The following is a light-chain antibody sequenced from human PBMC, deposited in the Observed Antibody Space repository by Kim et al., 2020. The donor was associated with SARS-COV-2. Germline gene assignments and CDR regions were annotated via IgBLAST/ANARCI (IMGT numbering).Light chain of an antibody. Sequence: PGERATLACRASQSVYSSYLGWYQQKPGQAPRLLIYGASSRATGIPDRFSGSESGTDFTLTISRLEPEDFAVYYCQQYGSSPPRYTFGQGTKLEI. CDR3: QQYGSSPPRYT. CDR2: GAS. J-gene: IGKJ2*01. CDR1: QSVYSSY. V-gene: IGKV3-20*01.